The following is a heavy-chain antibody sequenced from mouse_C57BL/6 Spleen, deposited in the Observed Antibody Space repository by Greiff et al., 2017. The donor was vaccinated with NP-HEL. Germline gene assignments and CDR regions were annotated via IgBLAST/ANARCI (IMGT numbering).Heavy chain of an antibody. CDR2: IDPSDSYT. CDR1: GYTFTSYW. V-gene: IGHV1-50*01. J-gene: IGHJ4*01. Sequence: QVQLQQPGAELVKPGASVKLSCKASGYTFTSYWMQWVKQRPGQGLEWIGEIDPSDSYTNYNQKFKGKATLTVDTSSSTAYMQLSSLTSEDSAVYYGARAAGAMDYWGQGTSVTVSS. CDR3: ARAAGAMDY.